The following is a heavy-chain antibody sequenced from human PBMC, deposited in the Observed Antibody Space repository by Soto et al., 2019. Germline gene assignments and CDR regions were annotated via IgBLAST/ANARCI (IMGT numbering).Heavy chain of an antibody. V-gene: IGHV3-30*18. CDR2: ITDDGNNE. J-gene: IGHJ5*02. CDR3: GKSKSGVGPFQLRGLCDL. CDR1: GFSFSSYG. Sequence: QGQLVESGGGVVQPGGSLRLSCEASGFSFSSYGMHWVRQAPGKGLEWVAGITDDGNNEYYVDSVKGRFTTSRDNSKNTVFLQMNSLRAEYTAVYYCGKSKSGVGPFQLRGLCDLWGQGSVVTVSS. D-gene: IGHD1-26*01.